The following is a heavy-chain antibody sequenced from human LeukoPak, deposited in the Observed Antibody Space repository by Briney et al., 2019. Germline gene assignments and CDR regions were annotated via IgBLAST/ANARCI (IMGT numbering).Heavy chain of an antibody. V-gene: IGHV1-18*01. D-gene: IGHD3-22*01. CDR3: ARDGSGHYYDSSGYYSY. CDR2: ISAYNGNT. Sequence: GASVKVSCKASGYTFTSYGISWVRQAPGQGLEWMGWISAYNGNTNYTQKLQGRVTMTTDTSTSTAYMELRSLRSDDTAVYYCARDGSGHYYDSSGYYSYWRQGTLVTVSS. J-gene: IGHJ4*02. CDR1: GYTFTSYG.